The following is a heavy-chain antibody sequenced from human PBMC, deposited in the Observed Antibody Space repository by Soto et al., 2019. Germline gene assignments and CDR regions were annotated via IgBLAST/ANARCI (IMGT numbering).Heavy chain of an antibody. CDR2: IYHSGST. CDR1: GGSISSGGYS. CDR3: ARVDRQQLDY. V-gene: IGHV4-30-2*01. D-gene: IGHD6-13*01. J-gene: IGHJ4*02. Sequence: SETLSLTCAVSGGSISSGGYSWSWIRQPPGKGLEWIGYIYHSGSTYYNPSLKSRVTISVDRPKNQFSLKLSSVTAADTAVYYCARVDRQQLDYWGQGTLVTVSS.